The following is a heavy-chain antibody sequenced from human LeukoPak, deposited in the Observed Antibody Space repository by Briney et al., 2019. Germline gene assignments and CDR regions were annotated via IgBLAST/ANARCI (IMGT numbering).Heavy chain of an antibody. CDR3: ARDTSSSSVCWFDP. Sequence: GASVKVSCKASGYTFTGYYMHWVRQAPGQGLEWMGWINPNSGGTNYAQKFQGRVTMTRDTSISTAYMELSRLRSDDTAVYYCARDTSSSSVCWFDPWGQGTLVTVSS. D-gene: IGHD6-6*01. V-gene: IGHV1-2*02. CDR1: GYTFTGYY. CDR2: INPNSGGT. J-gene: IGHJ5*02.